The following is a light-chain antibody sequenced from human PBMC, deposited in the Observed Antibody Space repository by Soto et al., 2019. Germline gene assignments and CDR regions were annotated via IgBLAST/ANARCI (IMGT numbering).Light chain of an antibody. J-gene: IGKJ1*01. Sequence: IQMTQSPSSLSASVGDRVTITCRASQSISSYLNWYQQKPGKAPKLLIYAASSLQSGVPSRFSGSGSGTDCPLTISRLQPEDFATYYCQQSYSTPRTFGQGTKVEIK. CDR2: AAS. CDR3: QQSYSTPRT. V-gene: IGKV1-39*01. CDR1: QSISSY.